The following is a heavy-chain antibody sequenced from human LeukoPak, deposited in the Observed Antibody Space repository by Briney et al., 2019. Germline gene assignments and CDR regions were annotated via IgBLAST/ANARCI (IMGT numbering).Heavy chain of an antibody. D-gene: IGHD2-15*01. J-gene: IGHJ6*02. Sequence: GGSLRLSCAASGFSISAYWMSWVCQAPGKGLEWVANINQDGSDKYSVDSVKGRFTISRDNAKNSLYLEMNSLRADDTVVYYCARDLVVVGSSFSYGMDVWGQGTTVTVSS. CDR2: INQDGSDK. CDR3: ARDLVVVGSSFSYGMDV. CDR1: GFSISAYW. V-gene: IGHV3-7*01.